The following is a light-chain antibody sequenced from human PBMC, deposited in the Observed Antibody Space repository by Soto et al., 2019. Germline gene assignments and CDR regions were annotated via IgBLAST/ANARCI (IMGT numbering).Light chain of an antibody. CDR3: QQYNNWPRT. J-gene: IGKJ1*01. Sequence: IGRPQYHAPLFVSPGERATLSCMARHSVSSNLAWYQQKPGQAPRLLIYGASTRATGIPARFSGSGSGTEFTLTISSLQSEDFAVYYCQQYNNWPRTFGQGTKVDIK. CDR1: HSVSSN. V-gene: IGKV3-15*01. CDR2: GAS.